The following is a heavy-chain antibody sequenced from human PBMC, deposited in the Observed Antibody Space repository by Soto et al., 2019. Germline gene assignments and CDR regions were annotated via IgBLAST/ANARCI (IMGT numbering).Heavy chain of an antibody. V-gene: IGHV3-53*01. CDR2: SYMDDTT. Sequence: EVQLVESGGGLIQPGESLRLSCAASGFTVSNNYMSWVRQAPGKGLEWIAVSYMDDTTYYAASMWGRFTVSRDESKNTLYRHMDSLRAGDAAVYYCAPTESSSSPTQFDYWGQGTLVTVSS. CDR3: APTESSSSPTQFDY. CDR1: GFTVSNNY. J-gene: IGHJ4*02. D-gene: IGHD6-6*01.